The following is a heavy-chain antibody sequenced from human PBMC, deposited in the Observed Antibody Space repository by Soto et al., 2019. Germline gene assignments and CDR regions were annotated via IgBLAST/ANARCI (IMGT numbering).Heavy chain of an antibody. CDR3: ARRLGSDTAIPA. CDR2: INHSGST. Sequence: SETLSLTFAVYGGPFGGYYWSWIRQPPGKGLEWIGEINHSGSTNYNPSLNSRVTIPVDTSKNPFSLKLSSLTAADTDVYYCARRLGSDTAIPAWGQGTLVTVS. CDR1: GGPFGGYY. V-gene: IGHV4-34*01. D-gene: IGHD5-18*01. J-gene: IGHJ5*02.